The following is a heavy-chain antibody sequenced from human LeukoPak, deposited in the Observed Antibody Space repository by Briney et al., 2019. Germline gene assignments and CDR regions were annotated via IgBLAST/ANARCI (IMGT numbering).Heavy chain of an antibody. D-gene: IGHD5-24*01. J-gene: IGHJ4*02. CDR3: ARGRPRVMATYYFDY. CDR2: INHSGST. V-gene: IGHV4-34*01. CDR1: GGSFSGYY. Sequence: PSETLSLTCAVYGGSFSGYYWSWIRQPPGKGLEWIGEINHSGSTNYNPPLKSRVTISVDTSKNQSSLKLSSVTAADTAVYYCARGRPRVMATYYFDYWGQGTLVTVSS.